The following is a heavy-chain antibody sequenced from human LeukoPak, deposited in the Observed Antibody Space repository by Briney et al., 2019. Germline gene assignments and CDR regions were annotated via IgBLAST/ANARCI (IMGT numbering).Heavy chain of an antibody. V-gene: IGHV4-30-2*01. CDR2: IYHSGST. CDR1: GGSISSGGYS. CDR3: ARATRYYYDSSGYYFWYFDL. J-gene: IGHJ2*01. D-gene: IGHD3-22*01. Sequence: SETLSLTCAVSGGSISSGGYSWSWIRQPPRKGLEWIGYIYHSGSTYYNPSLKSRVTISVDRSKNQFSLKLSSVTAADTAVYYCARATRYYYDSSGYYFWYFDLWGRGTLVTVSS.